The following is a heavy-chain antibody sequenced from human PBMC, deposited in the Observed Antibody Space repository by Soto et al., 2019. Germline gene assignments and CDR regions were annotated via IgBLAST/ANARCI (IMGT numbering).Heavy chain of an antibody. J-gene: IGHJ5*01. CDR3: AHSDGGYEIIYFDF. D-gene: IGHD5-12*01. Sequence: QITLKESGPTLVKPTQTLTLTCTFSGFSFTTAGVAVGWIRQPPGGALEWLALIYYNGDKRFSPSLKTRLSITGDPSANQVVLSLTNLDPGDTATYFCAHSDGGYEIIYFDFWGQGFPVTVSS. V-gene: IGHV2-5*01. CDR1: GFSFTTAGVA. CDR2: IYYNGDK.